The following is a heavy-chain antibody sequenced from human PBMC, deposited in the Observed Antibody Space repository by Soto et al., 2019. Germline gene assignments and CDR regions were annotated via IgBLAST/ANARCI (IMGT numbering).Heavy chain of an antibody. J-gene: IGHJ4*02. D-gene: IGHD1-26*01. V-gene: IGHV4-34*01. CDR1: GGSFSGYY. CDR3: ARLIVGATPFDY. CDR2: INHSGST. Sequence: QVQLQQWGAGLLKPSETLSLTCAVYGGSFSGYYWSWIRQPPGKGLEWIGEINHSGSTNYNPSLKCRVTISVDTSKNQFSLKLSSVTAADTAVYYCARLIVGATPFDYWGQGTLVTVSS.